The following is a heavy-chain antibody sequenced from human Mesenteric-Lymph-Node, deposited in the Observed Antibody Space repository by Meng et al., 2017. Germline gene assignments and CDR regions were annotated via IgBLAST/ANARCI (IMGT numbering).Heavy chain of an antibody. CDR3: ARCVRVLYCSGGSCYSPNWFDP. D-gene: IGHD2-15*01. CDR1: GITFSSYA. J-gene: IGHJ5*02. Sequence: GESLKISCAASGITFSSYAMSWVRQAPGKGLEWVSGISDSGGSTYYADSVKGRFTISRDNAKNSLYLQMNSLRAEDTAVYYCARCVRVLYCSGGSCYSPNWFDPWGQGTLVTVSS. CDR2: ISDSGGST. V-gene: IGHV3-23*01.